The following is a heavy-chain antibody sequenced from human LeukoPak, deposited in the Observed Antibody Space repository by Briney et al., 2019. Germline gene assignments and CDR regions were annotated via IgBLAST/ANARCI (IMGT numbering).Heavy chain of an antibody. CDR1: GFTFSSYN. D-gene: IGHD4-11*01. V-gene: IGHV3-21*01. CDR3: TRVEETATTAAIIRKYSYYYYYMDV. CDR2: ITTSSTYT. Sequence: GGSLRLSCAASGFTFSSYNMNWVRQAPGKGLEWVSSITTSSTYTFYADSVKGRFTISRDNAKNSLYLQMSSLRAEDTAVYYCTRVEETATTAAIIRKYSYYYYYMDVWGKGNTVTVSS. J-gene: IGHJ6*03.